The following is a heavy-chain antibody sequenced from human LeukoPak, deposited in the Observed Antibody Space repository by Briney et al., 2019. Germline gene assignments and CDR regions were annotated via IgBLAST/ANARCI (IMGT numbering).Heavy chain of an antibody. D-gene: IGHD1-7*01. V-gene: IGHV4-34*01. J-gene: IGHJ6*03. Sequence: SETLSLTCAVYGGSFDIYYWSWIRQSPEKGLEWIGEMNDGGTINYNPSLLSRVTVSLDRSKNQFSLRLTSVTSADTAVYYCARRWNYGRNYYIDVWGNGATVTVSS. CDR3: ARRWNYGRNYYIDV. CDR2: MNDGGTI. CDR1: GGSFDIYY.